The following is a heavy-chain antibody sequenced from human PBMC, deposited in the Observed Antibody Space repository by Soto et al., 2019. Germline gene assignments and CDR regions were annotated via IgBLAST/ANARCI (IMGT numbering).Heavy chain of an antibody. CDR3: AREKTVLAAIGDY. CDR2: IKTDGSEA. V-gene: IGHV3-7*01. Sequence: EVHLVESGGGLVQPGGSLRLSCIASGFTLSTYWMTWVRQTPEKGLEWVANIKTDGSEAHYVDSVKGRFIIFRDNAENTVDLQMNSLRAEETSMYYCAREKTVLAAIGDYGGQGTPVTVS. CDR1: GFTLSTYW. D-gene: IGHD2-15*01. J-gene: IGHJ4*02.